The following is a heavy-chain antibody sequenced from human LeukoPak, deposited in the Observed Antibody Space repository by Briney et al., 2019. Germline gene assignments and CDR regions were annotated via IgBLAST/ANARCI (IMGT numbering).Heavy chain of an antibody. CDR1: GVSSSSGGYN. CDR2: VYYSGST. CDR3: ARGLNDAFDI. Sequence: SGPTLVKPSETLSLTCTVSGVSSSSGGYNWSWIRQYPGKGLEWIGYVYYSGSTYCNPSLKSRVTISVDTSKNQFSLKLSSVTAADTAVYYCARGLNDAFDIWGQGTMVTVSS. J-gene: IGHJ3*02. V-gene: IGHV4-31*03.